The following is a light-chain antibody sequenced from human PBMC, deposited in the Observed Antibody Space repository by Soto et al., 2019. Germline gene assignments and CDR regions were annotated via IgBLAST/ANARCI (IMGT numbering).Light chain of an antibody. V-gene: IGLV3-1*01. Sequence: SYELTQPPSVSVSPGQTASITCSGDKLGDKYACWYQQKPGQSPVLVIYQDSKRPSGIPERFSGSNSGNTATLTISGTQAMDEADYYCQAWDSRGWVVFGGGTKVTVL. CDR2: QDS. CDR3: QAWDSRGWVV. J-gene: IGLJ2*01. CDR1: KLGDKY.